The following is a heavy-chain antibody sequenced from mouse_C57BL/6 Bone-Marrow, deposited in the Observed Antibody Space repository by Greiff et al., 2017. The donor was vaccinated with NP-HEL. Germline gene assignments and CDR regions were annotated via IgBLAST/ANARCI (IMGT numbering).Heavy chain of an antibody. J-gene: IGHJ1*03. CDR1: GFNIKDYY. V-gene: IGHV14-2*01. D-gene: IGHD1-1*01. CDR3: ARRGITTVVATPSWYFDV. Sequence: EVQLQQSGAELVKPGASVKLSCTASGFNIKDYYMHWVKQRTEQGLEWIGRIDPEDGETKYVPKFQGKATITADTSSNTAYLQLSSLTSEDTAVYYCARRGITTVVATPSWYFDVWGTGTTVTVSS. CDR2: IDPEDGET.